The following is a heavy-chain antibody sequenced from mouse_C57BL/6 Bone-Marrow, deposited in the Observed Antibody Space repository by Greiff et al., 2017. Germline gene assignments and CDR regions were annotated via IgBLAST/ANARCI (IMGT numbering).Heavy chain of an antibody. V-gene: IGHV5-17*01. J-gene: IGHJ2*01. CDR1: GFTFSDYG. CDR2: ISSCSSTI. D-gene: IGHD1-1*01. CDR3: ARRLTTVVALDY. Sequence: EVKLVESGGGLVKPGGSLKLSCAASGFTFSDYGMHWVRQAPEKGLEWVAYISSCSSTIYYADTVKGRFTISSDNAKNTLFLQMTSLRSEDTAMYYCARRLTTVVALDYWGQGTTLTVSS.